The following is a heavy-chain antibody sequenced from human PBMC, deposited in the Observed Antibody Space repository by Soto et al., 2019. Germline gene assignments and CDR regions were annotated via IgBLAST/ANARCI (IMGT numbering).Heavy chain of an antibody. J-gene: IGHJ6*03. D-gene: IGHD4-4*01. V-gene: IGHV1-69*02. CDR2: IIPILNIS. Sequence: QVQLVQSGAEVKKPGSSVKVSCKASGGTFSSYTINWVRQAPGQGLEWMGRIIPILNISNSAQRFQGRVTITADTFMASAYMELSSLRSEDTALYYCATSFDTDYIPGVHYYYDMDVWGKGTTVTVSS. CDR3: ATSFDTDYIPGVHYYYDMDV. CDR1: GGTFSSYT.